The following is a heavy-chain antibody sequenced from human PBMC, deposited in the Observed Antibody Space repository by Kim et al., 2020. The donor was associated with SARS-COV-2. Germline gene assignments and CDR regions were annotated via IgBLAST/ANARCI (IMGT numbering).Heavy chain of an antibody. Sequence: GESLKISCKGSGYSFTSYWIGWVRQMPGKGLEWMGIIYPGDSDTRYSPSFQGQVTISADKSISTAYLQWSSLKASDTAMYYCARRSRAEDSSGSDYGSDAFDIWGQGTMVTVSS. CDR3: ARRSRAEDSSGSDYGSDAFDI. V-gene: IGHV5-51*01. CDR2: IYPGDSDT. J-gene: IGHJ3*02. D-gene: IGHD3-22*01. CDR1: GYSFTSYW.